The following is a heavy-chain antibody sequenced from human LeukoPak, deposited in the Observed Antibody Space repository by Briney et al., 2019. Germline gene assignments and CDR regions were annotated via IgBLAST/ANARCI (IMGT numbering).Heavy chain of an antibody. J-gene: IGHJ4*02. D-gene: IGHD1-1*01. CDR3: ARVVERPYYFDY. CDR2: IYTSGST. CDR1: GGSISSGSYY. V-gene: IGHV4-61*02. Sequence: RSETLSLTRIVSGGSISSGSYYWSWIRQPAGKGLEWIGRIYTSGSTNYNPSLKSRVPISVDTSKNQSSLKLSSVTAADTAVYYCARVVERPYYFDYWGQGTLVTVSS.